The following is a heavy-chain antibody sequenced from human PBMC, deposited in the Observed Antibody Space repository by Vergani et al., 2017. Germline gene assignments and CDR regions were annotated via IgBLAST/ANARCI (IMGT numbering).Heavy chain of an antibody. CDR3: AKDRRERELPQGYFDY. CDR1: GFTFSSYA. J-gene: IGHJ4*02. D-gene: IGHD1-26*01. V-gene: IGHV3-23*01. Sequence: EVQLLESGGGLVQPGGSLRLSCAASGFTFSSYAMSWVRQAPGKGLEWVSAISGSGGSTYYADSVKGRFTISRDNSKNTLYLQMKSLRAEDAAVYYCAKDRRERELPQGYFDYWGQGTLVTVSS. CDR2: ISGSGGST.